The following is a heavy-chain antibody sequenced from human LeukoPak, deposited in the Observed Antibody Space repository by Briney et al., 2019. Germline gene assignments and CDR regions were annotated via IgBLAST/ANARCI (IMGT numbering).Heavy chain of an antibody. D-gene: IGHD3-3*01. CDR2: ISSRGSTI. CDR3: ARDGYYDFWSGYYQRGYFDY. Sequence: GGSLRLSCAASGFTFSSYEMNWVRQAPGKGLEWVSYISSRGSTIYYADSVKGRFTISRDNAKNSLYLQMNSLRAEDTAVYYCARDGYYDFWSGYYQRGYFDYWGQGTLVTVSS. J-gene: IGHJ4*02. CDR1: GFTFSSYE. V-gene: IGHV3-48*03.